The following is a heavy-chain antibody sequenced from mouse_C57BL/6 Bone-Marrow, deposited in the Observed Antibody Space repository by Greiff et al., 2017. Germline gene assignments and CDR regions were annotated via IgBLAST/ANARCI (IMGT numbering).Heavy chain of an antibody. D-gene: IGHD1-1*01. V-gene: IGHV2-5*01. CDR2: IWRGGST. Sequence: QVQLQQSGPGLVQPSQSLSITCTVSGFSLTSYGVHWVRQSPGQGLEWLGVIWRGGSTDYNAAFMSRLSITKDNSKSQVVFKMNSLQADDTAIYYCAKGEEKITTVVLDYWGQGTSVTVSS. J-gene: IGHJ4*01. CDR1: GFSLTSYG. CDR3: AKGEEKITTVVLDY.